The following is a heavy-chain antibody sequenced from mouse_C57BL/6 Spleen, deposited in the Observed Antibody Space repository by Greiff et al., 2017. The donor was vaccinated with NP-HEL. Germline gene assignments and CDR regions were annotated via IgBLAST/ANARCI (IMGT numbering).Heavy chain of an antibody. J-gene: IGHJ2*01. CDR3: TRDAHYGSSYFDY. V-gene: IGHV5-9-1*02. CDR1: GFTFSSYA. CDR2: ISSGGDYI. D-gene: IGHD1-1*01. Sequence: EVKVVESGEGLVKPGGSLKLSCAASGFTFSSYAMSWVRQTPEKRLEWVAYISSGGDYIYYADTVKGRFTISRDNARNTLYLQMSSLKSEDTAMYYCTRDAHYGSSYFDYWGQGTTLTVSS.